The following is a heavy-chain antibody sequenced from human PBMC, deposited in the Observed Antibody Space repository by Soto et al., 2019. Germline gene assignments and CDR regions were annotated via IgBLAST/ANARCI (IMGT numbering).Heavy chain of an antibody. V-gene: IGHV1-69*01. Sequence: QVQLVQSGAEVKKPGSSVKVSCKASGGTFNSYAISWVRQVPGQGPEWMGGIIPNFGTVNYAQKFQGRVTIIADESTSSAYMELRSLRSDDTAVYYCARDLGLYVVTGMITDYYGMDVWGQGTAVTVSS. D-gene: IGHD3-16*01. CDR1: GGTFNSYA. CDR3: ARDLGLYVVTGMITDYYGMDV. CDR2: IIPNFGTV. J-gene: IGHJ6*02.